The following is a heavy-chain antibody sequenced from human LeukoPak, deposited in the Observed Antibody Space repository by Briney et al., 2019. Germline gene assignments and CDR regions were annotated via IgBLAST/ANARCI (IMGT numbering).Heavy chain of an antibody. D-gene: IGHD5-12*01. CDR3: AREVVATIP. Sequence: SETLSLTCTVSGGSISSYYWSWIRQPPGKGLEWIGYIYYSGSTNYNPSLKSRVTISVDTSKNQFSLKLSSVTAADTAVYYCAREVVATIPWGQGTLVTVSS. J-gene: IGHJ4*02. CDR2: IYYSGST. CDR1: GGSISSYY. V-gene: IGHV4-59*12.